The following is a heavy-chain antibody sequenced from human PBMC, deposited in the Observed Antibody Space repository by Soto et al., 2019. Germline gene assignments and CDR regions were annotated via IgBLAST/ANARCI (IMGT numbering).Heavy chain of an antibody. D-gene: IGHD2-15*01. V-gene: IGHV4-59*06. CDR3: ARENCSGGSCYHAFDI. J-gene: IGHJ3*02. CDR2: IYYSGST. CDR1: GGSISSYY. Sequence: SETLSLTCTVSGGSISSYYWSWIRQHPGKGLEWIGYIYYSGSTYYNPSLKSRVTISVDTSKNQFSLKLSSVTAADTAVYYCARENCSGGSCYHAFDIWGQGTMVTVSS.